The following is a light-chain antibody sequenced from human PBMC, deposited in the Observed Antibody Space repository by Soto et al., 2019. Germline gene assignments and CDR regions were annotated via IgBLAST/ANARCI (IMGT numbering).Light chain of an antibody. CDR1: QSVSSY. V-gene: IGKV3-11*01. CDR3: QQRSNWRGT. Sequence: EIVLTESPANLSLSPGERATLSCRASQSVSSYLAWYQQKPGQAPRLLIYDASNRATGIPARFSGSGSGTDFTLTISSLEPEDFAVYYCQQRSNWRGTFGQGTRLEI. CDR2: DAS. J-gene: IGKJ5*01.